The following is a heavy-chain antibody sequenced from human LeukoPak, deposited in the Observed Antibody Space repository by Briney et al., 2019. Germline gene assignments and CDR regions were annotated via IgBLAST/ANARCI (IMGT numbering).Heavy chain of an antibody. CDR1: GFTFSTYA. CDR3: ARSRGPNTFGGVHDY. CDR2: ISGSGGST. V-gene: IGHV3-23*01. J-gene: IGHJ4*02. D-gene: IGHD3-16*01. Sequence: GGSLRLSCAASGFTFSTYAMSWVRQPPGKGLEWVSGISGSGGSTYYADSVKGRFTISRDNSKNTLYLQMNSLRAEDTAVYYCARSRGPNTFGGVHDYWGQGTLVTVSS.